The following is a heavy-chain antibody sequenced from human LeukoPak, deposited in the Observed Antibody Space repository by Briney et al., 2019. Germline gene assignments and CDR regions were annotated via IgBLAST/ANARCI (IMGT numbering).Heavy chain of an antibody. J-gene: IGHJ4*02. Sequence: ASVKVSCEASGYTFTGYYMHWVRQAPGQGLEWMGWINPNSGGTNYAQKFQGRVTMTRDTSISTAYMELSRLRSDDTAVYYCARDQGDSSGFYLPVYWGQGTLVTVSS. CDR3: ARDQGDSSGFYLPVY. CDR1: GYTFTGYY. CDR2: INPNSGGT. V-gene: IGHV1-2*02. D-gene: IGHD3-22*01.